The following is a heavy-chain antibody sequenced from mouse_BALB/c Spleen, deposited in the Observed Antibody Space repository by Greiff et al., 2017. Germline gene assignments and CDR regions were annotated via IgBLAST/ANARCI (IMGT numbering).Heavy chain of an antibody. CDR3: ARSIGFDY. CDR2: INPSRGYT. CDR1: GYTFTSYT. V-gene: IGHV1-4*01. J-gene: IGHJ2*01. Sequence: QVQLQQSGAELARPGASVKMSCKASGYTFTSYTMHWVNQRPGQGLEWIGYINPSRGYTNYNQKIKDKSTLTADKSSSTAYMQMSSLTSEDSAVYYCARSIGFDYWGPGTTLTVSS.